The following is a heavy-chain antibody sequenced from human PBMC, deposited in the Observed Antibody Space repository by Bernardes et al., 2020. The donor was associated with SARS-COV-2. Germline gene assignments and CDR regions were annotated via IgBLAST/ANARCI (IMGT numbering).Heavy chain of an antibody. J-gene: IGHJ5*02. CDR2: FDPEDGET. Sequence: ASVKVSCKVSGFALTELSVHWVRQAPGRGLEWMGGFDPEDGETIYAQNFQGRVSMSEDISTDTAHMELSSLRSEDTAVYYCATGPMTTENWFDPWGQGTLVTVSS. D-gene: IGHD4-17*01. CDR1: GFALTELS. CDR3: ATGPMTTENWFDP. V-gene: IGHV1-24*01.